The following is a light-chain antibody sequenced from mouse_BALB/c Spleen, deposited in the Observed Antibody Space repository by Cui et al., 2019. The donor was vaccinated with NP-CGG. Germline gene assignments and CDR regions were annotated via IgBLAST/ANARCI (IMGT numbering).Light chain of an antibody. CDR2: GTN. Sequence: QAVVTQDSALTTSPGETVTLTCRSSTGAITTNNYANGVQEKPDHLFTGLIGGTNNRAPGVPARFSGSLIGDKAALTITGTQTEDEAIYFCALWYSNHWVFGGGTKLTVL. CDR1: TGAITTNNY. J-gene: IGLJ1*01. V-gene: IGLV1*01. CDR3: ALWYSNHWV.